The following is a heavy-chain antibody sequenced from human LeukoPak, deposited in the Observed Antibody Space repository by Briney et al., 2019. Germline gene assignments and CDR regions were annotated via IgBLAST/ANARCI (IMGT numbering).Heavy chain of an antibody. Sequence: KPSETLSLTCTVSGGSISSSSYYWGWIRQPPGKGLECIGSIYYSGSTYYNPSLKSRVTISVDTSKNQFSLKLSSVTAADTAVYYCARRRLMYYMDVWGKGTTVTISS. V-gene: IGHV4-39*01. CDR1: GGSISSSSYY. D-gene: IGHD2-8*01. J-gene: IGHJ6*03. CDR2: IYYSGST. CDR3: ARRRLMYYMDV.